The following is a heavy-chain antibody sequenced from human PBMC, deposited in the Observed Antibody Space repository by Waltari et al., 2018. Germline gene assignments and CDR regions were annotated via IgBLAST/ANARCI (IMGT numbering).Heavy chain of an antibody. CDR2: IYTSGNT. CDR3: ARRGGIAAAGAGTGAFDI. Sequence: QVQLQESGPGLVKPSQTLSLTCTVSGGSISSGSYYWSWIRQPAGKGLEWIGYIYTSGNTNYSPCLKSRVTISVDTSKNQFSLKLSSVTAADTAVYYCARRGGIAAAGAGTGAFDIWGQGTMVTVSS. CDR1: GGSISSGSYY. V-gene: IGHV4-61*09. J-gene: IGHJ3*02. D-gene: IGHD6-13*01.